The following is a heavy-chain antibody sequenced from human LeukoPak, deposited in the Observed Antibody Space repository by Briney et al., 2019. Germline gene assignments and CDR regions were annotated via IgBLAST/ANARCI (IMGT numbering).Heavy chain of an antibody. CDR3: LRSGGY. D-gene: IGHD1-26*01. J-gene: IGHJ4*02. CDR1: GFTFSTYW. CDR2: IKPDGSEK. Sequence: GESLKISCAASGFTFSTYWMNWVRQAPGKGLEWVANIKPDGSEKYFVDSVKGRFTISRDNAKNSLYLQMNSLRAEDTAVYYCLRSGGYWGQGTPVTVSS. V-gene: IGHV3-7*01.